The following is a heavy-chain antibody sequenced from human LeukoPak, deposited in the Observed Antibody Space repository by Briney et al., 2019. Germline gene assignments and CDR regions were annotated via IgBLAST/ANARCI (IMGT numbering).Heavy chain of an antibody. CDR3: AKATGYSSSWAFDY. J-gene: IGHJ4*02. Sequence: GGSLRLSCAASGFTFSSYAMSWVRQAPGKGLEWVSGISWNSGSIGYADSVKGRFTISRDNAKNSLYLQMNSLRAEDMALYYCAKATGYSSSWAFDYWGQGTLVTVSS. V-gene: IGHV3-9*03. CDR1: GFTFSSYA. CDR2: ISWNSGSI. D-gene: IGHD6-13*01.